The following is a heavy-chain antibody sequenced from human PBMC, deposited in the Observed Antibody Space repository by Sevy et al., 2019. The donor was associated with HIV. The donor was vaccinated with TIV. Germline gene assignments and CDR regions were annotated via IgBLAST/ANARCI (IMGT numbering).Heavy chain of an antibody. Sequence: GGSLRLSCAASGFTFSDYYMSWIRQAPGKGLEWVSYISGSGSKIYYEDSVKGRFTISRDNAKNSLYLQMNSLRAEDTAVYYCASPGRERAQHYFDYWGQGTLVTVSS. V-gene: IGHV3-11*01. CDR3: ASPGRERAQHYFDY. D-gene: IGHD1-1*01. CDR2: ISGSGSKI. J-gene: IGHJ4*02. CDR1: GFTFSDYY.